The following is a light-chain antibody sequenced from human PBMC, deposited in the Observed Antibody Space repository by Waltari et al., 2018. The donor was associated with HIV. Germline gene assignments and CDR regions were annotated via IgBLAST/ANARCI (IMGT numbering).Light chain of an antibody. Sequence: QSALTQPASVSGSPGQSITISCTGTSSDVGGYNSVSWYQQHPAKAPKLMIYEVSNRPSGVSNRFSGSKSGNTASLTISGLQAEDEADYYCSSYTSSSTHYVVFGGGTKLTVL. CDR2: EVS. J-gene: IGLJ2*01. CDR1: SSDVGGYNS. V-gene: IGLV2-14*01. CDR3: SSYTSSSTHYVV.